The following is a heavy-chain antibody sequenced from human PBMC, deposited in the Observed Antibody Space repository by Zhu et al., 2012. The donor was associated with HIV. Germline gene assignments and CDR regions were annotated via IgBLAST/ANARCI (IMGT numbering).Heavy chain of an antibody. CDR2: ISWNSVTT. D-gene: IGHD3-10*01. Sequence: EVQLVESGGGLVQPGRPLRLSCGGSGFKFDDYALHWVRQVPGKGLEWVSGISWNSVTTGYADSVKGRFTISRDNAKKSLYLQMNSLTVEDTALYYCDKRTGGMWELVFHSWGQGTLVHRLL. CDR1: GFKFDDYA. V-gene: IGHV3-9*01. CDR3: DKRTGGMWELVFHS. J-gene: IGHJ4*01.